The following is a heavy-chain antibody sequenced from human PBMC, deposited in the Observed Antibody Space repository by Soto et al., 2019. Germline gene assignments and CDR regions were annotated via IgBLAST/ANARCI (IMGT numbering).Heavy chain of an antibody. CDR1: GFTFSNAW. CDR3: TTNSVDTAMGVYLWVWWTPGPFDI. CDR2: IKSKTDGGTT. V-gene: IGHV3-15*01. J-gene: IGHJ3*02. Sequence: GGSLRLSCAASGFTFSNAWMSWVRQAPGKXLEWVGRIKSKTDGGTTDYAAPVKGRFTISRDDSKNTLYLQMNSLKTEDTAVYYCTTNSVDTAMGVYLWVWWTPGPFDIWVQGTMVTVSS. D-gene: IGHD5-18*01.